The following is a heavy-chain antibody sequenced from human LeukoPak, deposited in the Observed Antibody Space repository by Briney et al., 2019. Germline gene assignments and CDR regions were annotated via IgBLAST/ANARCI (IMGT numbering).Heavy chain of an antibody. J-gene: IGHJ4*02. CDR3: ARDRRDDSSGYCYDLPFDY. D-gene: IGHD3-22*01. Sequence: SVKVSCKASGGTFSSYAISWVRQAPGQGLEWMGRIIPILGIANYAQKFQGRVTITADKSTSTAYMELSSLRSGDTAVYYCARDRRDDSSGYCYDLPFDYWGQGTLVTVSS. CDR2: IIPILGIA. CDR1: GGTFSSYA. V-gene: IGHV1-69*04.